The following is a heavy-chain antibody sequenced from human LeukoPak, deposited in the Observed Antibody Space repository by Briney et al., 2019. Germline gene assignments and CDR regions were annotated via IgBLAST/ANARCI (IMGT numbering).Heavy chain of an antibody. CDR1: GFTFSSYS. Sequence: GGSLRLSCAASGFTFSSYSMNWVRQAPGKGLEWVSYISSSSSTIYYADSVKGRFTISRDNAKNSLYLQMNSLRAEDTAVYYCARALAAAARNFDYWGQGTLVTVSS. D-gene: IGHD6-13*01. CDR3: ARALAAAARNFDY. V-gene: IGHV3-48*01. J-gene: IGHJ4*02. CDR2: ISSSSSTI.